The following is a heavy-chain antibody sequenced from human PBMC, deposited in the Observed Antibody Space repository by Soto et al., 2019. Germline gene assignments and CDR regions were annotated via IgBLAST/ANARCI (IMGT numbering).Heavy chain of an antibody. CDR2: ISYNGGST. Sequence: EVQLVESGGGLVQPGGSLTLSCSASGFSFSSCAMHWVRQAPGKGPEYVSVISYNGGSTYYADSVKGRFTISRENSKNTLFIQMSSLRVEDTAVYYCVKSSRRDITASRGMDVWGEGTTVTVSS. V-gene: IGHV3-64*05. CDR1: GFSFSSCA. J-gene: IGHJ6*04. D-gene: IGHD3-3*01. CDR3: VKSSRRDITASRGMDV.